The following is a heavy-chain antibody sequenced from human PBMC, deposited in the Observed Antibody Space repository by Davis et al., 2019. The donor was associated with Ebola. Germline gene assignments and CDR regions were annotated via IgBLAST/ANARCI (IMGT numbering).Heavy chain of an antibody. V-gene: IGHV6-1*01. CDR2: TYYTSKWFN. D-gene: IGHD6-19*01. CDR3: ARGWLRSGLDY. CDR1: GDRVSSGSAG. J-gene: IGHJ4*02. Sequence: HSQTLSLTCAISGDRVSSGSAGWNWIRQSPSRGLEWLGRTYYTSKWFNDYAVSVKSRITVNPDTSKNQFSLQLDSVTPEDTAVYYCARGWLRSGLDYWGQGILVTVSS.